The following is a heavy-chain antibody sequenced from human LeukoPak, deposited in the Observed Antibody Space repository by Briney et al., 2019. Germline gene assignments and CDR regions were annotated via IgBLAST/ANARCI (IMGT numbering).Heavy chain of an antibody. CDR3: AKGDYGDYPADYYYGMDV. J-gene: IGHJ6*02. V-gene: IGHV3-23*01. D-gene: IGHD4-17*01. CDR2: ISGSGGST. CDR1: GFTFSSYA. Sequence: PGGSLRLSCAASGFTFSSYAMSWVRQAPGKGLEWVSAISGSGGSTYYADSVKGRFTISRDNSKNTLYLQMNSLRAEDTAVYYCAKGDYGDYPADYYYGMDVWGQGTTVTVSS.